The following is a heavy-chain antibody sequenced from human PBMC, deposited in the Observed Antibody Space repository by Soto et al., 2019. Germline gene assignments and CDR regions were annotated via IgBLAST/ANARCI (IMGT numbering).Heavy chain of an antibody. CDR1: GDSISRYY. V-gene: IGHV4-59*01. Sequence: SETLSLTCRVAGDSISRYYWSWIRQPPGKGLEWIGYIYYSGSTNYNPSLKSRVTISVDTSKNQFSLKLSSVTAADTAVYYCAGDTKQGYYGMAVWGQGTTVT. D-gene: IGHD3-3*01. J-gene: IGHJ6*02. CDR2: IYYSGST. CDR3: AGDTKQGYYGMAV.